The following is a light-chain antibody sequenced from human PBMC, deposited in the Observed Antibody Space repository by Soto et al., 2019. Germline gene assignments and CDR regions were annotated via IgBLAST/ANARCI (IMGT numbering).Light chain of an antibody. V-gene: IGLV4-60*02. J-gene: IGLJ3*02. CDR3: ATWGSHTWV. CDR1: SGHSSYI. Sequence: QSVLTQSSSASASLGSSVKLTCTLSSGHSSYIIAWHQQQPGKAPRYLMNLEGRGSYNQGSGVPDRFSGSSSGADRYLTIAIQPFEDDADYYCATWGSHTWVFGGGTKLTVL. CDR2: LEGRGSY.